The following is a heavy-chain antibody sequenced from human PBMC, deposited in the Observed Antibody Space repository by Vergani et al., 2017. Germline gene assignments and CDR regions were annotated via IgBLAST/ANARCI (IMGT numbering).Heavy chain of an antibody. Sequence: QVQLVQSGAEVKKPGASVKVSCKASGYTFTDYFMHWVRQAPGQGLEWMGWINPNSGGTNYAQKFQGRVTMTRDTSISTAYMERSNLRSDDTAGYYCARVGTSSNRDYFDYWGQGTLVTVSS. D-gene: IGHD2-2*01. J-gene: IGHJ4*02. CDR2: INPNSGGT. CDR3: ARVGTSSNRDYFDY. V-gene: IGHV1-2*02. CDR1: GYTFTDYF.